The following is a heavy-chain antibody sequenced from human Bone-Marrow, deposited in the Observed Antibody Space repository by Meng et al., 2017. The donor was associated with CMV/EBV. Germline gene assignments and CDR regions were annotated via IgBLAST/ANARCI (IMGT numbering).Heavy chain of an antibody. CDR1: GFTFSSYW. D-gene: IGHD2-2*01. Sequence: GESLKISCAASGFTFSSYWMSWVRQAPGKGLEWVANIKQDGSEKYYVDSVKGRFTISRDNAKNSLYLQMNSLRAEDTAVYYCARGPNRRIVVVPAARAGWGQGTLVTVSS. CDR3: ARGPNRRIVVVPAARAG. J-gene: IGHJ4*02. CDR2: IKQDGSEK. V-gene: IGHV3-7*01.